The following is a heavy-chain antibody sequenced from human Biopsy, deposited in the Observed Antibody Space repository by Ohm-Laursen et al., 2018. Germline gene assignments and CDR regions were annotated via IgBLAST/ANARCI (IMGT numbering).Heavy chain of an antibody. CDR2: TSISGTFT. D-gene: IGHD2-2*01. J-gene: IGHJ3*02. V-gene: IGHV3-23*05. CDR1: GFNFSTYG. CDR3: AKDQLGSTLSNDAFDM. Sequence: SLRLSCAASGFNFSTYGMSWVRQVAVKGLEWVSGTSISGTFTHYADSVRGRFTMSRDNSKNTLYLQMNSLKAEDTAVYYCAKDQLGSTLSNDAFDMWGQGTVVTVSS.